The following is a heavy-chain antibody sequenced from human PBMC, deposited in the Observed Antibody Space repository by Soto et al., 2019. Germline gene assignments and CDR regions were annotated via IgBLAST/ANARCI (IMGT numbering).Heavy chain of an antibody. D-gene: IGHD3-10*01. CDR3: SRAHWFQEY. CDR1: VFTFSAYS. V-gene: IGHV3-7*03. Sequence: VGSLRLSCASSVFTFSAYSMTWVRQSPGKGLEWVANIKKDGSEQYYVDSVKGRFTISRDNAKNSLYLQMNSLRAGDTALYYCSRAHWFQEYWGQRALVTVSS. J-gene: IGHJ4*02. CDR2: IKKDGSEQ.